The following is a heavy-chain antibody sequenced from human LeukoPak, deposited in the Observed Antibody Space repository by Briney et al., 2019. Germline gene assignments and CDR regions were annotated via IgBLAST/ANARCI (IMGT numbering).Heavy chain of an antibody. CDR2: FDPEDGET. D-gene: IGHD2-21*01. V-gene: IGHV1-24*01. Sequence: VASVKVSCKVSGYTLTELSMHWVRQAPGKGLEWMGGFDPEDGETIYAQKFQGRVTMTEDTSTDTAYMELSSLRSEDTAVYYCARDPYSSGFPVGFWFDPWGQGTLVTVSS. CDR3: ARDPYSSGFPVGFWFDP. J-gene: IGHJ5*02. CDR1: GYTLTELS.